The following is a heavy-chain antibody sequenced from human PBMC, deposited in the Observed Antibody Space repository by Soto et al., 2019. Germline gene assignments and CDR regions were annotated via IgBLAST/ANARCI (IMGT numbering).Heavy chain of an antibody. D-gene: IGHD7-27*01. CDR3: AKAWGIDY. J-gene: IGHJ4*02. CDR1: GFTFSDYD. Sequence: GGSLRLSCAASGFTFSDYDMSWIRQAPGKGLEWVSTISSSGSSTYSADSVKGRFTISRNNSKNTLYLQMNSLRVEDTAIYYCAKAWGIDYWGQGTLVTVSS. V-gene: IGHV3-23*01. CDR2: ISSSGSST.